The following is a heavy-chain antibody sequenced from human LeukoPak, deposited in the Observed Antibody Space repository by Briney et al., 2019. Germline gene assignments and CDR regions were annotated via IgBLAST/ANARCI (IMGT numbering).Heavy chain of an antibody. D-gene: IGHD6-13*01. Sequence: GGSLRLSCAASGFTFSSYSMNWVRQAPGRGLEWVSSISSSSSYIYYADSVKGRFTISRDNAKNSLYLQMNSLRAEDTAVYYCTRFLSGNAFDIWGQGTMVTVSS. CDR1: GFTFSSYS. V-gene: IGHV3-21*01. CDR3: TRFLSGNAFDI. J-gene: IGHJ3*02. CDR2: ISSSSSYI.